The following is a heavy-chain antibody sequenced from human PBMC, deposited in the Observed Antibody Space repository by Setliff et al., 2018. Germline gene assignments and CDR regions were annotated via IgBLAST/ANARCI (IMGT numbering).Heavy chain of an antibody. V-gene: IGHV4-61*09. CDR2: IYTSWST. CDR1: GDSISSRPLY. D-gene: IGHD3-3*01. Sequence: SETLSLTCTVSGDSISSRPLYWGWFRQPAGKELEWIGQIYTSWSTNYNPSLKSRVTISLDTSKNQFSLSLSSVTAADTAVYYCARMSGFQYMDVWGKGTTVTVSS. J-gene: IGHJ6*03. CDR3: ARMSGFQYMDV.